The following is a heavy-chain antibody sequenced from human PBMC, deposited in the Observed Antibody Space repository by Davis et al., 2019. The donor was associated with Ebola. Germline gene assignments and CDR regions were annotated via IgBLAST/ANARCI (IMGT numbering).Heavy chain of an antibody. CDR2: IYHSGST. CDR1: GGSISSSNW. V-gene: IGHV4-4*02. Sequence: MPSETLSLTCAVSGGSISSSNWWSWVRQPPGKGLEWIGEIYHSGSTNYNPSLKSRVTISVDKSKNQFSLKLSSVTAADTAVYYCAREGYYYGSGSTNWFDPWGQGTLVTVSS. J-gene: IGHJ5*02. CDR3: AREGYYYGSGSTNWFDP. D-gene: IGHD3-10*01.